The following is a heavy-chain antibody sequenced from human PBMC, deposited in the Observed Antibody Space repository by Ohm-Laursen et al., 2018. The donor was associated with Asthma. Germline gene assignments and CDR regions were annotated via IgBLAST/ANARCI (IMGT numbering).Heavy chain of an antibody. CDR1: GYTFTSYG. D-gene: IGHD3-22*01. CDR3: ARDGDYYDSSGYPYYFDY. J-gene: IGHJ4*02. V-gene: IGHV1-18*04. Sequence: GASVKVSCKASGYTFTSYGISWVRQAPGQGLEWMGWISAYNGNTNYAQKLQGRVTMTTDTSTSTAYMELRSLRSDDTAVYYCARDGDYYDSSGYPYYFDYWGQGTLVTVSS. CDR2: ISAYNGNT.